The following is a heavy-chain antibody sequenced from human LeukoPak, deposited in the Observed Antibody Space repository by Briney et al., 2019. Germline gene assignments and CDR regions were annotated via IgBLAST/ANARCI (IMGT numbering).Heavy chain of an antibody. D-gene: IGHD6-19*01. V-gene: IGHV4-34*01. CDR2: INHSGST. J-gene: IGHJ4*02. Sequence: PSETLSLTCAVYGGSFSGYYWSWIRQPPGKGLEWIGEINHSGSTNYNPSLKSRVTISVDTSKNQFSLKLTSVTAADTAMYYCARSSRIAVASFHYWGRGTLVTVSS. CDR1: GGSFSGYY. CDR3: ARSSRIAVASFHY.